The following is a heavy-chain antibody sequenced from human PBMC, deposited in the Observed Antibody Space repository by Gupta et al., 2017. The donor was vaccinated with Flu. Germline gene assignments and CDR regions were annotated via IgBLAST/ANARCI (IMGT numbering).Heavy chain of an antibody. D-gene: IGHD6-13*01. CDR3: ARLFLAASDGIDP. CDR2: VDPNSGVT. CDR1: Y. J-gene: IGHJ5*02. V-gene: IGHV1-2*02. Sequence: YMHWVRQAPGQGLEWMGWVDPNSGVTNYAQKFRGRVTMTRDTSISTVYMELSRLTPDDTAVYYCARLFLAASDGIDPWGQGTLVTVSS.